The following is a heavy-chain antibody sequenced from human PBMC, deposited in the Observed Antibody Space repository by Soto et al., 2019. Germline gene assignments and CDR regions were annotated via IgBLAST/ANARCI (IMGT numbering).Heavy chain of an antibody. Sequence: GGSLRLSCVASGFIVSSNQMSWVRQAPGKGLEWVSVIYSGHTTYYADSVEGRFTISRDDSKNTLYLQMNSLRVEDTAVYYCVRGPSDHKLRLVEWPYGDYWGQGALVTVSS. J-gene: IGHJ4*02. CDR3: VRGPSDHKLRLVEWPYGDY. D-gene: IGHD3-3*01. CDR2: IYSGHTT. CDR1: GFIVSSNQ. V-gene: IGHV3-53*01.